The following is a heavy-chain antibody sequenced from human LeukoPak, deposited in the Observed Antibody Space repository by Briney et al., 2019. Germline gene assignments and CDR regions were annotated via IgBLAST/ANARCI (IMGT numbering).Heavy chain of an antibody. CDR2: INPNSGGT. J-gene: IGHJ4*02. CDR3: ARVGSSLRYFDY. Sequence: ASVKVSCKASGYTFTGYYMHWVRQAPGQGLEWMGWINPNSGGTNYAQKFQGRVTMTRDTSIGTAYMELSRLRSDDTAVYYCARVGSSLRYFDYWGQGTLVTVSS. D-gene: IGHD6-13*01. V-gene: IGHV1-2*02. CDR1: GYTFTGYY.